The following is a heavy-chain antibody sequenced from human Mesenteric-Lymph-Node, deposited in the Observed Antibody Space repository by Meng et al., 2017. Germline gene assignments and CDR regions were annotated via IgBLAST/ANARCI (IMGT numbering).Heavy chain of an antibody. CDR3: ARDYRGPGIAVAAAGRDAFDI. D-gene: IGHD6-19*01. CDR1: GFTFSSHP. J-gene: IGHJ3*02. Sequence: GESLKISCAASGFTFSSHPTHWVRQAPGKGLESVSAISGDGSKTYYADSVKGRFTISRDNSKNTLYLQMRSLRTEDTAVYYCARDYRGPGIAVAAAGRDAFDIWGQGTMVTVSS. CDR2: ISGDGSKT. V-gene: IGHV3-64*02.